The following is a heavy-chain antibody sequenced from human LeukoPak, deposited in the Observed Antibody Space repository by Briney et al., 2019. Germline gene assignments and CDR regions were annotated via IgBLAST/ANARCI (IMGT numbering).Heavy chain of an antibody. CDR1: GFTFSSYE. D-gene: IGHD2-2*01. CDR2: ISSSGSTI. Sequence: GGSLRLSCAAYGFTFSSYEMNWVRQAPGKGLEWVSYISSSGSTIYYADSVKGRFTISRDNAKNSLYLQMNNLRAEDTAVYYCARNEGYCSSTSCDAYYFYMDVWGKGTTVTVSS. CDR3: ARNEGYCSSTSCDAYYFYMDV. V-gene: IGHV3-48*03. J-gene: IGHJ6*03.